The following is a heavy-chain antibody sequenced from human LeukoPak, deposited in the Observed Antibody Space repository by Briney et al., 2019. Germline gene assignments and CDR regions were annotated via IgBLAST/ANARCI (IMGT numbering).Heavy chain of an antibody. Sequence: SETLSLTCTVSGGSISSGSYYWSWIRQPAGKGLEWIGRIYTSGSTNYNPSLKSRVTISVDTSKNQFSLKLSSVTAADTAVYYCARQVVVRGYPRHQIRNWFDPWGQGTLVTVSS. CDR3: ARQVVVRGYPRHQIRNWFDP. J-gene: IGHJ5*02. D-gene: IGHD2-15*01. CDR2: IYTSGST. V-gene: IGHV4-61*02. CDR1: GGSISSGSYY.